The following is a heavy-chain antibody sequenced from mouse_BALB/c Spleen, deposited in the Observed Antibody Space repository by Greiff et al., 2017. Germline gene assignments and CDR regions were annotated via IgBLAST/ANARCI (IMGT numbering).Heavy chain of an antibody. Sequence: DVKLVESGGGLVKPGGSLKLSCAASGFAFSSYDMSWVRQTPEKRLEWVAYISSGGGSTYYPDTVKGRFTISRDNAKNTLYLQMSSLKSEDTAMYYCARDDYDGYWFAYWGQGTLVTVSA. CDR1: GFAFSSYD. V-gene: IGHV5-12-1*01. CDR2: ISSGGGST. CDR3: ARDDYDGYWFAY. J-gene: IGHJ3*01. D-gene: IGHD2-3*01.